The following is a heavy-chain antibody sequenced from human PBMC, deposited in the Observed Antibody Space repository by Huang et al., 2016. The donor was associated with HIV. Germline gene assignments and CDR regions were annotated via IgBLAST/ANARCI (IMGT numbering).Heavy chain of an antibody. V-gene: IGHV4-39*01. CDR2: TSYTGTT. CDR3: ARHGPRGLVRGAIDY. Sequence: QVQLQESGPGLVKPSEALSLTCHVSGGSINSQFYYWGWIRQPPGKGLEWIGTTSYTGTTDYNPSFESRVTISVDTSKLQFSLKVTSVTPADTAIYYCARHGPRGLVRGAIDYWGQGALVTVSS. D-gene: IGHD3-10*01. CDR1: GGSINSQFYY. J-gene: IGHJ4*02.